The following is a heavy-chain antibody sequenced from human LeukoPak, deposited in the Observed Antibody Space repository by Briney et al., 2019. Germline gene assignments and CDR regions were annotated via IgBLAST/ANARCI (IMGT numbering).Heavy chain of an antibody. J-gene: IGHJ6*03. CDR1: GFIFSNFA. CDR2: ISGSGGST. CDR3: AKDRGQLVDYYFYYYMDV. D-gene: IGHD6-6*01. V-gene: IGHV3-23*01. Sequence: GGSLTLSCAVSGFIFSNFAISWVRQAPGKELEWVSVISGSGGSTFYADSVKGRFNISTDNSKNTLYLQMNSLRAEDTAVYYCAKDRGQLVDYYFYYYMDVWGKGTTVTVSS.